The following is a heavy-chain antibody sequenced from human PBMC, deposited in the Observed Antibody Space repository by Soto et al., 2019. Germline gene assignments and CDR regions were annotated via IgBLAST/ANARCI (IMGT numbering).Heavy chain of an antibody. J-gene: IGHJ4*02. CDR1: GYTFTSYD. V-gene: IGHV1-8*01. CDR3: TTDSVLEWLLLDY. Sequence: QVQLVQSGAEVKKPGASVKVSCEASGYTFTSYDINWVRQATGQGLEWMGWMNPNSGNTGYAQKFQGRVTMTRNTSISTAYMELSSLRSEDTAVYYCTTDSVLEWLLLDYWGQGTLVTVSS. CDR2: MNPNSGNT. D-gene: IGHD3-3*01.